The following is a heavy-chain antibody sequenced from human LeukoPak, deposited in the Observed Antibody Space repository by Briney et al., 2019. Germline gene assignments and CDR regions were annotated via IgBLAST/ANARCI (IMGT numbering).Heavy chain of an antibody. CDR2: INHSGST. Sequence: SETLSLTCAVYGGSFSGYYWSWIRQPPGKGLEWIGEINHSGSTNYNPSLKSRVTMSVDTSKNQFSLKLSSVTAADTAVYYCARDLGYSSSSWYLFFDYWGQGTLVTVSS. CDR3: ARDLGYSSSSWYLFFDY. D-gene: IGHD6-6*01. CDR1: GGSFSGYY. V-gene: IGHV4-34*01. J-gene: IGHJ4*02.